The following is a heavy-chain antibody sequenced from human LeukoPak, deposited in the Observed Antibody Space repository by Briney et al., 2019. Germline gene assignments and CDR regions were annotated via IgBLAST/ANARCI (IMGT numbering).Heavy chain of an antibody. J-gene: IGHJ4*02. CDR2: ISYRGAT. CDR1: GGSITGYS. D-gene: IGHD6-25*01. V-gene: IGHV4-59*01. Sequence: PSETLSLTCTVSGGSITGYSWSWFRQSPVKGLEWIGYISYRGATNSNPSLKSRVTVSLDMSKNQFSLKLNSVSAADRAVYYCARGTAAVYWGQGTLVTVSS. CDR3: ARGTAAVY.